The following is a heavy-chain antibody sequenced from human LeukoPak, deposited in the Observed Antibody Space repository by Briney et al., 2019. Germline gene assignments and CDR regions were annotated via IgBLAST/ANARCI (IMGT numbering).Heavy chain of an antibody. CDR1: GGSISSSSYY. CDR2: IYYSGST. Sequence: SETLSLTCTVSGGSISSSSYYWSWIRQPPGKGLEWIGYIYYSGSTNYNPSLKSRVTISVDTSKNQFSLKLSSVTAADTAVYYCARTNYDILTGYYNSDYWGQGTLVTVSS. V-gene: IGHV4-61*05. CDR3: ARTNYDILTGYYNSDY. J-gene: IGHJ4*02. D-gene: IGHD3-9*01.